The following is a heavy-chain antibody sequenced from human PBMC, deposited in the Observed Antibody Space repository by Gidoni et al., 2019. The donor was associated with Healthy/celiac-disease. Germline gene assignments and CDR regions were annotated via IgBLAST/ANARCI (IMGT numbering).Heavy chain of an antibody. CDR2: ISWDGGST. V-gene: IGHV3-43*01. J-gene: IGHJ4*02. CDR3: AKSVSSSGWYFLFDY. Sequence: EVQLVESGGVVVQPGGSLRLSCAASGFTFDDYTMHWVRQAPGKGLEWVSLISWDGGSTYYADSVKGRFTISRDNSKNSLYLQMNSLRTEDTALYYCAKSVSSSGWYFLFDYWGQGTLVTVSS. CDR1: GFTFDDYT. D-gene: IGHD6-19*01.